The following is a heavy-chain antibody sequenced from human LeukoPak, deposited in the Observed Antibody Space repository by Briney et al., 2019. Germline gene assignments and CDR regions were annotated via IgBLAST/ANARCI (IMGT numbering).Heavy chain of an antibody. CDR2: IYPGDSDT. CDR1: GYRFTIYW. D-gene: IGHD4-11*01. CDR3: ARGLHSAFDI. V-gene: IGHV5-51*01. Sequence: MSGESLKISCKGSGYRFTIYWSGWVRQMPGKGLEWMGIIYPGDSDTRKSPSFQGQVTISADKSISTAYLQWSSLKASDTAMYYCARGLHSAFDIWGQGTIVTVSS. J-gene: IGHJ3*02.